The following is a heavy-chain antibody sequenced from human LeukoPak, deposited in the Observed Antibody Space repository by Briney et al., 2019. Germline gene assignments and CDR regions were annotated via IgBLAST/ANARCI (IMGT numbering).Heavy chain of an antibody. Sequence: ASVRVSCKASGYTFTGYYMHWVRQAPGQGLEWLGRINPKTGGSNYAQNFKGRVTMTSDTSTTTVYMEMNSLNSDDTAVYYCATLGSGINYWGQGTLVTVSS. CDR2: INPKTGGS. V-gene: IGHV1-2*06. D-gene: IGHD1-1*01. CDR1: GYTFTGYY. J-gene: IGHJ4*02. CDR3: ATLGSGINY.